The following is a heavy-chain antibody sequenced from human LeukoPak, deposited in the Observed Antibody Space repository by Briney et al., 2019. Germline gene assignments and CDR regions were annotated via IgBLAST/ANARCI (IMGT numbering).Heavy chain of an antibody. CDR2: TSGSGGRA. D-gene: IGHD2-21*02. CDR1: GFTFSSYA. CDR3: AKDVCGGDCYGWFDP. Sequence: PGGSLRLSCAASGFTFSSYAMSWVRQAPGKGLECVSSTSGSGGRAYYADSVKGRFTISRDNSKNTLYLQMNSLRAEDTAVYYCAKDVCGGDCYGWFDPWGQGTLVTVSS. J-gene: IGHJ5*02. V-gene: IGHV3-23*01.